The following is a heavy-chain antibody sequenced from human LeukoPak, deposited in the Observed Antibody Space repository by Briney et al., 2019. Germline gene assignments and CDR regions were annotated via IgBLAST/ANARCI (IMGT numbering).Heavy chain of an antibody. CDR2: ISGYSDNA. D-gene: IGHD2-21*02. J-gene: IGHJ4*02. CDR3: ARDGGGLPHFDC. CDR1: GYIFTNYG. V-gene: IGHV1-18*01. Sequence: ASVKVSCKPSGYIFTNYGLSWVRQAPGQGLEWMGWISGYSDNAKYAQKFQGRVTMTTDTSTSTAYMELRSLRSDDTAVYYCARDGGGLPHFDCWGQGTLVTVFS.